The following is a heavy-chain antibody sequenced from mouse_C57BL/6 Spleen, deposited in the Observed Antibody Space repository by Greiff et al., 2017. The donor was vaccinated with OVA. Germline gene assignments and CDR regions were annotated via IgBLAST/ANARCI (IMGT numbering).Heavy chain of an antibody. CDR2: ILPSIGRT. D-gene: IGHD2-2*01. CDR1: DSEVFPIAY. J-gene: IGHJ3*01. V-gene: IGHV15-2*01. Sequence: QVQLQQSGSELRSPGSSVKLSCKDFDSEVFPIAYMSWVRQKPGHGFEWIGGILPSIGRTIYGEKFEDKATLDADTLSNTAYLELNSLTSEDSAIYYCARNSYGYDEEDLVYWGQGTLVTVSA. CDR3: ARNSYGYDEEDLVY.